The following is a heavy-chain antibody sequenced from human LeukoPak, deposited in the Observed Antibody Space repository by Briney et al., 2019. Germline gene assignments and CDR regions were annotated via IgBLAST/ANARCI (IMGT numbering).Heavy chain of an antibody. J-gene: IGHJ4*02. CDR2: IWYDGSNK. CDR1: GFTFSSYG. V-gene: IGHV3-33*01. CDR3: AREGRKYSSSWYSDY. Sequence: PGGSLRLSCAASGFTFSSYGMHWVRQAPGKGLEWVAVIWYDGSNKYYADSVKGRFTISRDNSKNTLYLQMNSLRAEDTAVYYCAREGRKYSSSWYSDYWGQGPLVTVSS. D-gene: IGHD6-13*01.